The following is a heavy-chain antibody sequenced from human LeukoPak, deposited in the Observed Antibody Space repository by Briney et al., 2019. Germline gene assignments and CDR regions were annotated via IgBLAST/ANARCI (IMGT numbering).Heavy chain of an antibody. J-gene: IGHJ4*02. Sequence: PSETLSLTCAVYGGSFSGFYWSWIRQPPGKGLEWIAEINESRGTNYNPSLKSRVTLSIDTSKNQFSLRLSSVTAADTAVYYCAGWRCNRRNNYGRCARLYNFDYWGQGTLVTVSS. V-gene: IGHV4-34*01. CDR2: INESRGT. CDR1: GGSFSGFY. CDR3: AGWRCNRRNNYGRCARLYNFDY. D-gene: IGHD5-18*01.